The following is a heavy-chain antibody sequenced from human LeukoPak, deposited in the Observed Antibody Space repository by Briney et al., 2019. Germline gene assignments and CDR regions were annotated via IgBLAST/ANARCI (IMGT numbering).Heavy chain of an antibody. Sequence: ASVKVSCKASGYTFTNYDINWVRQATGQGLEWMGWMNPNTDNTGYAQKFQGRVTITWNTSISTAYMELSSLRSDDTAVYYCARRSTGIDYWGQGTLVTVSS. CDR2: MNPNTDNT. CDR1: GYTFTNYD. V-gene: IGHV1-8*03. D-gene: IGHD5/OR15-5a*01. J-gene: IGHJ4*02. CDR3: ARRSTGIDY.